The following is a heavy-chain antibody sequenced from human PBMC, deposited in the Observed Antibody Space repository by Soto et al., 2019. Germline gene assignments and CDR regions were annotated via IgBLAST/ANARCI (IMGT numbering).Heavy chain of an antibody. CDR1: GYTFASYN. CDR2: INPNSGDT. D-gene: IGHD3-3*01. J-gene: IGHJ5*02. V-gene: IGHV1-8*01. CDR3: ARGGRYLEWFLWFDP. Sequence: QVQLVQSGAEVKRPGASVKVSCKASGYTFASYNIYWVRQSPGQGPEYMGWINPNSGDTGYTQKFLGRLTMTRNPSIRTAYMELSSLESEDTAVYYCARGGRYLEWFLWFDPWGQGTLVTVSS.